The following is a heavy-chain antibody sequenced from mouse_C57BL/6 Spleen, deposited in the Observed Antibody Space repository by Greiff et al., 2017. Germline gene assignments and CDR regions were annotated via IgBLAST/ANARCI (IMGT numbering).Heavy chain of an antibody. CDR2: INPNYGTT. J-gene: IGHJ2*01. V-gene: IGHV1-39*01. D-gene: IGHD2-1*01. Sequence: VQLQQSGPELVKPGASVKISCKASGYSFTDYNLNWVKQSNGKSLEWIGVINPNYGTTSYNQKFKGKATLTVDQSSSTAYMQLKSLTSEDSAVYFFARGVYYGNLYYFDYRGQGTTLPVSS. CDR3: ARGVYYGNLYYFDY. CDR1: GYSFTDYN.